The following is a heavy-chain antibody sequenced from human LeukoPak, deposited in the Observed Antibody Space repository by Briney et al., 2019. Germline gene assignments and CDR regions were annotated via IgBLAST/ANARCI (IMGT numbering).Heavy chain of an antibody. J-gene: IGHJ4*02. CDR3: ARDYSLNDYY. CDR1: GYMFTDHF. CDR2: INPYNGYT. D-gene: IGHD5-12*01. V-gene: IGHV1-2*02. Sequence: DSVKVSCKSSGYMFTDHFIHWVRQAPGQGLEWVGEINPYNGYTKYAWRLQGRVTMTRDTSISTAFMEVSRLTSDDTAVYYCARDYSLNDYYWGQGTLVTVAS.